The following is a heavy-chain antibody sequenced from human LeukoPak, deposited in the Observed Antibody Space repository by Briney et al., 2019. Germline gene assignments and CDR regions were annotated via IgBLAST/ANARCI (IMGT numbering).Heavy chain of an antibody. V-gene: IGHV3-15*01. CDR1: GFIFRDHA. Sequence: PGQSLRLSCTASGFIFRDHAMSWVRQAPGKGLEWVGRIKSKTDGGTTDYAAPVKGRFTISRDDSKNTLYLQMNSLKTEDTAVYYCTTDRVYPYYYYYGMDVWGQGTTVTVSS. CDR2: IKSKTDGGTT. CDR3: TTDRVYPYYYYYGMDV. D-gene: IGHD6-13*01. J-gene: IGHJ6*02.